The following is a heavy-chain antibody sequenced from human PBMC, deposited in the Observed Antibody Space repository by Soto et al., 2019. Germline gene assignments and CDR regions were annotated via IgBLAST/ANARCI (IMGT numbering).Heavy chain of an antibody. Sequence: GGSLSLSCAASGFTFSSYEMNWVRQAPGKGLEWVSYISSSGSTIYYADSVKGRFTISRDNAKNSLYLQMSSLRAEDTAVYYCARLAARPTRYVDYWGQGTLVTVSS. J-gene: IGHJ4*02. CDR1: GFTFSSYE. D-gene: IGHD6-6*01. CDR2: ISSSGSTI. V-gene: IGHV3-48*03. CDR3: ARLAARPTRYVDY.